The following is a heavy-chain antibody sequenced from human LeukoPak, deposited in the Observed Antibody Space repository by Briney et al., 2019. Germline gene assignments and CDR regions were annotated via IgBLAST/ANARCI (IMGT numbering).Heavy chain of an antibody. D-gene: IGHD4-17*01. CDR3: ARASSGAKVY. Sequence: PGGSLRLSCAAPGFIFRSYEMNWVRQAPGKGVEWVSYISSSGSTIYYADSVKGRFTISRDNAKNSLYLQMNSLRAEDTAVYYCARASSGAKVYWGQGTLVTVSS. J-gene: IGHJ4*02. CDR2: ISSSGSTI. V-gene: IGHV3-48*03. CDR1: GFIFRSYE.